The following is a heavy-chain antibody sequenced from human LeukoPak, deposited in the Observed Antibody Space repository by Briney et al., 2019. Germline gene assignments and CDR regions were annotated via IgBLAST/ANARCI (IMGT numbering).Heavy chain of an antibody. CDR3: AKDRSSVLASFDY. V-gene: IGHV3-9*01. CDR2: ISWNSGSI. CDR1: GFTFDDYA. J-gene: IGHJ4*02. Sequence: GGSLRLSCAASGFTFDDYAMHWVRQAPGKGLEWVSGISWNSGSIGYADSVKSRFTISRDNAKNSLYLQMNSLRAEDTAVYYCAKDRSSVLASFDYWGQGTLVTVSS. D-gene: IGHD6-6*01.